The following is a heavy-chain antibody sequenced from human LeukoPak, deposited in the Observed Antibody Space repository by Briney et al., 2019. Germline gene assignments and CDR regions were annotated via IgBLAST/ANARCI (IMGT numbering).Heavy chain of an antibody. CDR3: ARAFFFGGSYSFDY. D-gene: IGHD1-26*01. CDR2: INPNSGGT. V-gene: IGHV1-2*02. J-gene: IGHJ4*02. CDR1: GYTFTGYY. Sequence: ASVKVSCKASGYTFTGYYIHWVRQAPGRGLEWMGWINPNSGGTNYAQKFQGRVTMTRDTSISTAFMELSRLRSDDTAVYYCARAFFFGGSYSFDYWGQGTLVTVSS.